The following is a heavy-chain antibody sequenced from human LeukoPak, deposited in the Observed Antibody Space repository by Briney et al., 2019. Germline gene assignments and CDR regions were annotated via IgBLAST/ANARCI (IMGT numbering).Heavy chain of an antibody. CDR1: GASISSRSYY. D-gene: IGHD5-12*01. V-gene: IGHV4-39*01. CDR2: IYFSGST. Sequence: SETLSLTCTVSGASISSRSYYWDWIRQPPGKGLDWIGSIYFSGSTYYNPSLNSRVTIPVDTSKNQFSLKLISVTAADTALYYCARRTVATTGVDYWGQGSLVTVSS. J-gene: IGHJ4*02. CDR3: ARRTVATTGVDY.